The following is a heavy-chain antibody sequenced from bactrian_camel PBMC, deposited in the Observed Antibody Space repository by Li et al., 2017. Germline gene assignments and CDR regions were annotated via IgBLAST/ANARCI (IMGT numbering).Heavy chain of an antibody. V-gene: IGHV3S53*01. CDR1: MQSFSTRC. Sequence: HVQLVESGGGSVQAGGSLRVSCVASMQSFSTRCMAWFRQAPGKEREGVAAIDRDGTTSYADSVKGRFTISKDKTENTLYLQMNSLKPEDTAMYYCAAAEPCALIWPTAVGSVGDWGRGTQVTVS. D-gene: IGHD2*01. J-gene: IGHJ4*01. CDR3: AAAEPCALIWPTAVGSVGD. CDR2: IDRDGTT.